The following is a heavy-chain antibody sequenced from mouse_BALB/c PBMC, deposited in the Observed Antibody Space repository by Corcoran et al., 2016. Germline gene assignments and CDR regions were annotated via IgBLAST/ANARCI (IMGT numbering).Heavy chain of an antibody. D-gene: IGHD1-1*01. CDR3: ARDYYGSSYAMDY. Sequence: QIQLVQSGPELKKPGETVRISCKASGYTFTTAGIQWVQKMPGTGLKWIGWINTHSGVPKYAEDFKGRFAFSLETSASTAYLQISNLKNEDTATYFCARDYYGSSYAMDYWGQGTSVTVSS. CDR2: INTHSGVP. J-gene: IGHJ4*01. V-gene: IGHV9-4*02. CDR1: GYTFTTAG.